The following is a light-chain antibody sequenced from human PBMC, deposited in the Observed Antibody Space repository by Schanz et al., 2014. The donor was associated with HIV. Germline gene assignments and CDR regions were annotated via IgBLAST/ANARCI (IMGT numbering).Light chain of an antibody. Sequence: QPVLTQPPSASGTPGQRVTISCSGSSSNLGSNTVNWYQQLPGTAPKLLIYSNNQRPSGVPDRFSGSKSGTSATLGITGLQAEDEADYYCQSYDSSLSGFYVFGTGTKLTVL. CDR1: SSNLGSNT. V-gene: IGLV1-44*01. CDR3: QSYDSSLSGFYV. CDR2: SNN. J-gene: IGLJ1*01.